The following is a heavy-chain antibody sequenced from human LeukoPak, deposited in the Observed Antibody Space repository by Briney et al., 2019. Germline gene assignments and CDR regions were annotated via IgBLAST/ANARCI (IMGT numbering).Heavy chain of an antibody. V-gene: IGHV3-7*01. CDR3: ARYRYSSGWYYFDY. Sequence: GGSLRLSCAASGFTFSSYWMSWVRQAPGKGLEWVANIKQDGSEKYYVDSVKGRFTISRDNAQNSLYLQMNSLRAEDTAVYYCARYRYSSGWYYFDYWGQGTLVTVSS. CDR1: GFTFSSYW. J-gene: IGHJ4*02. CDR2: IKQDGSEK. D-gene: IGHD6-19*01.